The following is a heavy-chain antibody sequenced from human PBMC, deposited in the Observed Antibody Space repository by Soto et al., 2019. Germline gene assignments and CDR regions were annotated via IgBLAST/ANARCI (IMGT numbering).Heavy chain of an antibody. CDR1: GFTFSSYA. V-gene: IGHV3-23*01. J-gene: IGHJ4*02. Sequence: LSPTCAASGFTFSSYAMSWVRQAPGKGLEWVSAISGSGGSTYYADSVKGRFTISRDNSKNTLYLQMNSLRAEDTAVYYCAKDLRMGIGDYWGQGTLVTVSS. CDR2: ISGSGGST. D-gene: IGHD3-16*01. CDR3: AKDLRMGIGDY.